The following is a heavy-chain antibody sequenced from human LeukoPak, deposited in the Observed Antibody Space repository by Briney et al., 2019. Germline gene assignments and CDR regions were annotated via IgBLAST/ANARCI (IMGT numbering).Heavy chain of an antibody. CDR3: AGDRGYYDSSGYYYEVDY. J-gene: IGHJ4*02. V-gene: IGHV3-48*03. Sequence: AGGSLRLXCAASGFTFSTYEMHWVRQAPGKGLEWISYISDTGRTTFYADSVKGRFTISRDNAKNSLYLQMNNLRGEDTAIYYCAGDRGYYDSSGYYYEVDYWGQGTLVTVSS. D-gene: IGHD3-22*01. CDR1: GFTFSTYE. CDR2: ISDTGRTT.